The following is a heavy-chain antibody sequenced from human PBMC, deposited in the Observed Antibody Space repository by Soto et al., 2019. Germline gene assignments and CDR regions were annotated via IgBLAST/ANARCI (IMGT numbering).Heavy chain of an antibody. Sequence: SGPTLVNPTQTLTLTCIFSGFSLRTSGVGVGWIRQPPGKALEWLGFIYWNDDKRYSPSLKSRLTITKDTSKNQVVLTMTNMDPVDTARYYCAKSGSSGWYGWFDPGGQGTLVTVSS. D-gene: IGHD6-19*01. CDR1: GFSLRTSGVG. J-gene: IGHJ5*02. CDR2: IYWNDDK. CDR3: AKSGSSGWYGWFDP. V-gene: IGHV2-5*01.